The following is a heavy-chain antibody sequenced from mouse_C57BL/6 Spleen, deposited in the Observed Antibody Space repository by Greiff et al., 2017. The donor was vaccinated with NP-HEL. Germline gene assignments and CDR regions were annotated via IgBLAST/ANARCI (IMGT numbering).Heavy chain of an antibody. CDR1: GYTFTSYW. J-gene: IGHJ3*01. CDR3: ASLDSPFAY. V-gene: IGHV1-69*01. D-gene: IGHD3-2*01. Sequence: QVQLKQPGAELVMPGASVKLSCKASGYTFTSYWMHWVKQRPGQGLEWIGEIDPSDSYTNYNQKFKGKSTLTVDKSSSTAYMQLSSLTSEDSAVYYCASLDSPFAYWGQGTLVTVSA. CDR2: IDPSDSYT.